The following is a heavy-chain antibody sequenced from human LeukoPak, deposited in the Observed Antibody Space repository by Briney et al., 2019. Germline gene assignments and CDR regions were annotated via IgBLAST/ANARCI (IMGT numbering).Heavy chain of an antibody. V-gene: IGHV1-8*01. CDR1: GYTFTSYD. CDR2: MNPNRGDT. J-gene: IGHJ4*02. D-gene: IGHD1-26*01. Sequence: ASVKVSCKASGYTFTSYDIHWVRQATGQGLEWMGRMNPNRGDTDYAQKFQGRVTMTRDTSISTAYMELSSLRSEDTALYYCAKEWELGPYWGQGTLVTVSS. CDR3: AKEWELGPY.